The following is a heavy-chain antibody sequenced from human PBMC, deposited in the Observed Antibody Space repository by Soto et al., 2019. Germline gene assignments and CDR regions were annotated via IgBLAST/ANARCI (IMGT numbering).Heavy chain of an antibody. D-gene: IGHD3-22*01. J-gene: IGHJ4*02. Sequence: EVVLVESGGGLVQPGGSLRLSCVASGFTFSSYWMSWVRQAPGKGLEWVANIKQDGSEKHYVDSVKGRFTISRDNAKSSLYLQMNSLRAEDTAVYYCARALVVVTEYFDQWGQGILVTVSS. CDR3: ARALVVVTEYFDQ. V-gene: IGHV3-7*03. CDR2: IKQDGSEK. CDR1: GFTFSSYW.